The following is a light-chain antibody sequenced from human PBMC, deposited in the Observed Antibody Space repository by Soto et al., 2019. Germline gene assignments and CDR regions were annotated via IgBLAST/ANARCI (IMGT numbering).Light chain of an antibody. J-gene: IGLJ1*01. V-gene: IGLV2-11*01. CDR2: EVS. CDR3: CSYAGRYTFD. CDR1: SSDVGGYND. Sequence: QSALTQPHSVSGSPGQSVTISCTGTSSDVGGYNDVSWYQQYPGKAPKLMIYEVSRRPSGVPDRFSGSKSGNTASLTISGLQAEDDDDYYCCSYAGRYTFDVGTGTRSPS.